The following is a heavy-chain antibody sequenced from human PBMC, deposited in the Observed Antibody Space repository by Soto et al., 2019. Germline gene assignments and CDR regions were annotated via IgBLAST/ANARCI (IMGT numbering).Heavy chain of an antibody. J-gene: IGHJ4*02. CDR2: ISYDGSNK. CDR1: GFTFSSYG. CDR3: AKALSSSWSSLDY. D-gene: IGHD6-13*01. Sequence: SGGSLRLSCAASGFTFSSYGMHWVRQAPGKGLEWVAVISYDGSNKYYADSVKGRFTISRDNSKNTLYLQMNSLRAEDTAVYYCAKALSSSWSSLDYWGQGTLVTVSS. V-gene: IGHV3-30*18.